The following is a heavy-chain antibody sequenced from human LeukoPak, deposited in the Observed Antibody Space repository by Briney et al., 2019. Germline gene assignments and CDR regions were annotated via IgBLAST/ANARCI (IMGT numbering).Heavy chain of an antibody. CDR1: GGSISTYS. Sequence: PSETLSLTCTVSGGSISTYSWNWIRQPSGRGLEWIGHMYYRGSTNFNPSLRSRVTMSLDTSKNQFSLKLSSVTAADTAVYYCARAMGAPDAFDIWGQGTMVTVSS. D-gene: IGHD1-26*01. J-gene: IGHJ3*02. CDR2: MYYRGST. CDR3: ARAMGAPDAFDI. V-gene: IGHV4-59*12.